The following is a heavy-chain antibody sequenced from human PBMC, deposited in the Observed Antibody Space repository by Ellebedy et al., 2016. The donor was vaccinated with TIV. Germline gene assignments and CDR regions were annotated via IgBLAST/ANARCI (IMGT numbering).Heavy chain of an antibody. CDR3: VKVGTRYSYDLYYLDS. CDR1: GGTFSNSA. V-gene: IGHV1-46*01. Sequence: ASVKVSCKASGGTFSNSAINWVRQAPGQGLEWMGMINLSGGTPTYAQKFQGRVTVTRDTSTSTVYMELSSLRSEDTAVYYCVKVGTRYSYDLYYLDSWGQGTLVTVSS. J-gene: IGHJ4*02. CDR2: INLSGGTP. D-gene: IGHD5-18*01.